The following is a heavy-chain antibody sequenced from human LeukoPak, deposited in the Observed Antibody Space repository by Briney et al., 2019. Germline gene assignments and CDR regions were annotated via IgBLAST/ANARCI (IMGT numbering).Heavy chain of an antibody. V-gene: IGHV3-21*01. J-gene: IGHJ5*02. D-gene: IGHD3-3*01. CDR2: ISSSSSYI. Sequence: PGGSLRLSCAASGFTFSSYAMSWVRQAPGKGLEWVSSISSSSSYIYYADSVKGRFTISRDNAKNSLYLQMNSLRAEDTAVYYCARGVARYYDFWSGYSNWFDPWGQGTLVTVSS. CDR1: GFTFSSYA. CDR3: ARGVARYYDFWSGYSNWFDP.